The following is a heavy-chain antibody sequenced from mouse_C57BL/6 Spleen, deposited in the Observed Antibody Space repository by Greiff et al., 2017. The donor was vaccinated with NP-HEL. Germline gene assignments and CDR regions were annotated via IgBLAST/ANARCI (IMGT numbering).Heavy chain of an antibody. CDR2: IYPRDGST. CDR1: GYTFTDHT. D-gene: IGHD1-1*01. Sequence: QVQLQQSDAELVKPGASVKISCKVSGYTFTDHTIHWMKQRPEQGLEWIGYIYPRDGSTKYNEKFKGKATLTADKSSSTAYLQLNRLTSEDSAVYFCARSYPLYYYGSSYYFDYWGQGTTLTVSS. J-gene: IGHJ2*01. V-gene: IGHV1-78*01. CDR3: ARSYPLYYYGSSYYFDY.